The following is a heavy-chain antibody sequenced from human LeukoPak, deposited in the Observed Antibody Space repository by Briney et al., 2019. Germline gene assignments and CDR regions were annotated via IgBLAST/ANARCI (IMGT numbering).Heavy chain of an antibody. CDR3: ARERRSGSYYYFDY. D-gene: IGHD3-10*01. J-gene: IGHJ4*02. V-gene: IGHV4-59*01. CDR2: IYYSGST. CDR1: GVSISNYY. Sequence: SETLSLTCTVSGVSISNYYWSWVRQPPGKGLEWVGYIYYSGSTNYNPSLKSRVTISVDTSKNQFSLKLSSVTAADTAVYYCARERRSGSYYYFDYWGQGTLVTVSS.